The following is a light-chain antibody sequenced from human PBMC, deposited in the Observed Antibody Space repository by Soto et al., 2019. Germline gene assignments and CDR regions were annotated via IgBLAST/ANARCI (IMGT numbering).Light chain of an antibody. CDR1: QSVSMW. V-gene: IGKV1-5*01. Sequence: DTQMTQSPSTLSASVGDRVTITCRASQSVSMWLAWFQQKPGKAPRLLIYGASDLESGVPSRFSGSGYGTEFTLTISSLQPEDAETYYCQQYNTYLTLTFGQGTKVDIK. J-gene: IGKJ1*01. CDR2: GAS. CDR3: QQYNTYLTLT.